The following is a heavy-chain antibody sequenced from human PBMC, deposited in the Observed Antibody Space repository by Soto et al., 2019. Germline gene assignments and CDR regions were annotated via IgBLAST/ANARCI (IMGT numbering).Heavy chain of an antibody. Sequence: PGGSLRLSCAASGFTSSSYAMSWVRQAPGKGLEWVSAISGSGGSTYYADSVKGRFTISRDNSKNTLYLQMNSLRAEDTAVYYCAKDGTRAAAGIVPFDYWGQGTLVTVSS. CDR3: AKDGTRAAAGIVPFDY. V-gene: IGHV3-23*01. CDR1: GFTSSSYA. D-gene: IGHD6-13*01. J-gene: IGHJ4*02. CDR2: ISGSGGST.